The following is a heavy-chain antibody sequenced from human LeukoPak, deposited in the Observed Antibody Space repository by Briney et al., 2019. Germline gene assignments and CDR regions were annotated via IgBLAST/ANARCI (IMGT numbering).Heavy chain of an antibody. Sequence: SETLSLTCTVSGGSISSSSHYWGWIRRPPGKGLEWIGSIYYSGTTYYNPSLKSRVTISVDTSKNQVSLKLSSVTAADTAVYYCARQLLQQRAFDYWGQGTLVTVSS. CDR1: GGSISSSSHY. D-gene: IGHD6-13*01. CDR3: ARQLLQQRAFDY. V-gene: IGHV4-39*07. J-gene: IGHJ4*02. CDR2: IYYSGTT.